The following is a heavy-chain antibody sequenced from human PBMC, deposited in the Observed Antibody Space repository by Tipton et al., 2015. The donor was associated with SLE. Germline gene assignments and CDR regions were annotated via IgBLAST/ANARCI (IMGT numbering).Heavy chain of an antibody. D-gene: IGHD3-10*01. CDR2: IKPSGDYT. Sequence: QLVQSGAEVKKPGASVKVSCKASGYTFTGYHIHWVRQAPGQGLEWMGVIKPSGDYTNYAQKFQGRLTMTRDTSTSTVYMELSSLRSEDTAVYYCARARIWFKELSSTHSFDYWGQGTLVTVSS. J-gene: IGHJ4*02. CDR3: ARARIWFKELSSTHSFDY. V-gene: IGHV1-46*01. CDR1: GYTFTGYH.